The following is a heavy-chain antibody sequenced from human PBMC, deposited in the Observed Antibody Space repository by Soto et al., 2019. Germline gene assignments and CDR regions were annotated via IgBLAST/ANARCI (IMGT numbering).Heavy chain of an antibody. CDR2: IKSKVDGGAP. Sequence: GGSLRLSCAASGFIFSNAWINWVRQAPGKGLEWVGRIKSKVDGGAPDFAAPVKDRFAISRDDSKNIVYLEMNGLKTEDTAMYYCTTDSYMTTVIVRFDYWGHGTQVTVS. V-gene: IGHV3-15*07. J-gene: IGHJ4*01. CDR3: TTDSYMTTVIVRFDY. CDR1: GFIFSNAW. D-gene: IGHD3-16*01.